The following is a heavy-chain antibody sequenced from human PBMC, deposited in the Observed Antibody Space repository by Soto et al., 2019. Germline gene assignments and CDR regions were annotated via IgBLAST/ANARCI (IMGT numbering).Heavy chain of an antibody. Sequence: QVQLVQSGAEVKKPGASVKVSSKASGYTFTSYGISWVRQPPGQGLEWMGWIRAYNGNTNYAQKLQGRVTMTTETSTRTSYMELRILSSDDTAVYYCARDLPTMDVWGQGTTVTVAS. J-gene: IGHJ6*02. CDR1: GYTFTSYG. CDR2: IRAYNGNT. CDR3: ARDLPTMDV. V-gene: IGHV1-18*01.